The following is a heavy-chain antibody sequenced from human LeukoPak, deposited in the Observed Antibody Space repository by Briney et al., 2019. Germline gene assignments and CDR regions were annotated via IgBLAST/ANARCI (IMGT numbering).Heavy chain of an antibody. CDR3: ASMSTTSLLNWFDP. CDR2: ITSSSTYI. V-gene: IGHV3-21*01. D-gene: IGHD2-2*01. J-gene: IGHJ5*02. CDR1: GFTFSTYT. Sequence: GVLRLSCAASGFTFSTYTMNWVRQAPGKGLEWVSSITSSSTYIYYADSVKGRFTISRDNAKNSLYLQMNSLRAEDTAVYYCASMSTTSLLNWFDPWGQGTLVTVSS.